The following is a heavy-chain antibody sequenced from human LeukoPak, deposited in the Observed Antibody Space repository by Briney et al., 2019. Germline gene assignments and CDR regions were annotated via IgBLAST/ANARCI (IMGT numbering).Heavy chain of an antibody. CDR3: VKDTSPSPYYFDY. CDR1: GFTFSTYA. V-gene: IGHV3-23*01. J-gene: IGHJ4*02. D-gene: IGHD3-16*01. CDR2: VSGGGGST. Sequence: GGSLRLSCAASGFTFSTYAMTWVRQAPGKGLEWVSGVSGGGGSTYYADSVKGRFTISRDNSKNTLFLQMSSLRAEDTAVYYCVKDTSPSPYYFDYWGQGTLVTVSS.